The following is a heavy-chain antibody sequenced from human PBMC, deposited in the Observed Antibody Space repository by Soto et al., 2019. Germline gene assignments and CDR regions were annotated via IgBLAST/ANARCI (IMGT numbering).Heavy chain of an antibody. Sequence: ASVKVSCKASGYTFTGYYMHWVRQAPGQGLEWMGWINPNSGGTNYAQKFQGWVTMTRDTSISTAYMELSRLRSDDTAVYYCARAYCSSTSCHKRYSRSWYYFDYWGQGTLVTVSS. CDR3: ARAYCSSTSCHKRYSRSWYYFDY. J-gene: IGHJ4*02. V-gene: IGHV1-2*04. CDR1: GYTFTGYY. D-gene: IGHD2-2*01. CDR2: INPNSGGT.